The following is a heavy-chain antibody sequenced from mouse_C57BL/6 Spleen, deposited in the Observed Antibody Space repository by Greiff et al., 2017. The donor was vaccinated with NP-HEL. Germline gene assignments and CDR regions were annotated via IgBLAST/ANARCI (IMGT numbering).Heavy chain of an antibody. V-gene: IGHV1-80*01. Sequence: VQLQQSGAELVQPGASVKISCKASGYAFSSYWMNWLKQRPGKGLAWIGQIYPGDGDPNYNGKFKGKATLTADKSSSTAYMQLSSLTSEDSAVYFCARSLTTVVYFDYWGQGTTLTVSS. CDR1: GYAFSSYW. CDR3: ARSLTTVVYFDY. CDR2: IYPGDGDP. D-gene: IGHD1-1*01. J-gene: IGHJ2*01.